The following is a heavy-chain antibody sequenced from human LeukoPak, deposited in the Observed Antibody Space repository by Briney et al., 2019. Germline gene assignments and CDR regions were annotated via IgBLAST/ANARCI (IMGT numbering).Heavy chain of an antibody. Sequence: PGGSLKLSCAASGFTFSSYGMNWVRQAPGKGLEWVSSISSSGSYIYYADSVKGRFTISRDNAKNSLYLQMNSLRAEDTAVYYCARDKGGATNYWGQGTLATVSS. CDR3: ARDKGGATNY. V-gene: IGHV3-21*01. CDR2: ISSSGSYI. CDR1: GFTFSSYG. D-gene: IGHD1-26*01. J-gene: IGHJ4*02.